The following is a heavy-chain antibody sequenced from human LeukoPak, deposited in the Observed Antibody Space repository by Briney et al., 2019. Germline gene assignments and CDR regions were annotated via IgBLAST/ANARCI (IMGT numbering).Heavy chain of an antibody. CDR2: IYSGGST. CDR1: GFTVSSNY. D-gene: IGHD3-9*01. J-gene: IGHJ4*02. V-gene: IGHV3-53*01. CDR3: ARSLTYDILTGYYPH. Sequence: GGSLRLSCAASGFTVSSNYMSWVRQAPGKGLEWVSVIYSGGSTYYADSVKGRFTISRDNSKNTLYLQMNSLRAEDTAVYYCARSLTYDILTGYYPHWGQGTLVTVSS.